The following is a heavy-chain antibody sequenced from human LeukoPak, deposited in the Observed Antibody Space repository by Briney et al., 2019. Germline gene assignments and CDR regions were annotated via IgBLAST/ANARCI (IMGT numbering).Heavy chain of an antibody. Sequence: GGSLRLSCAASGFTFSSYAMSWVRQAPGKGLEWVANIKQDGSEKYYVDSVKGRFTISRDNAKNSLYLQMNSLRAEDTAVYYCAREGNQWLELYYFDYWGQGTLVTVSS. J-gene: IGHJ4*02. CDR3: AREGNQWLELYYFDY. V-gene: IGHV3-7*01. CDR2: IKQDGSEK. CDR1: GFTFSSYA. D-gene: IGHD6-19*01.